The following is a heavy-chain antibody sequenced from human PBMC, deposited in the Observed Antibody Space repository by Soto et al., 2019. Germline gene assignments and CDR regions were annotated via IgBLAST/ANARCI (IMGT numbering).Heavy chain of an antibody. Sequence: PGGSLRLSCAASGFTFSNAWMSWVRQAPGKGLEWVGRIKSKTDGGTTDYAAPVKGRFTISRDDSKNTLYLQMNSLKTEDTAVYYCSVVVVAATLRSDAFDIWGQGTMVTVSS. D-gene: IGHD2-15*01. CDR3: SVVVVAATLRSDAFDI. CDR2: IKSKTDGGTT. V-gene: IGHV3-15*01. CDR1: GFTFSNAW. J-gene: IGHJ3*02.